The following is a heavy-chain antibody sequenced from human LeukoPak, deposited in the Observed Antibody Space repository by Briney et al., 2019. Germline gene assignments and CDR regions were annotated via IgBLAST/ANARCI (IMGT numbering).Heavy chain of an antibody. D-gene: IGHD3-22*01. CDR1: GGSFSGYY. CDR2: INHSGST. J-gene: IGHJ4*02. Sequence: SETLSLTCAVYGGSFSGYYWSWIRQPPGKGLEWIGEINHSGSTNYNPSLKSRVTISVDTSKNQFSLKLSSVTAADTAVYYCARDQNYYDSSGGSDYWGQGTLVTVPS. CDR3: ARDQNYYDSSGGSDY. V-gene: IGHV4-34*01.